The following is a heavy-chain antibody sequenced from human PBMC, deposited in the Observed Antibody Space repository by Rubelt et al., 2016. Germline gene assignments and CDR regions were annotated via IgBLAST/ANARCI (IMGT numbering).Heavy chain of an antibody. CDR1: GFTFSSYA. CDR2: FGGSGDNT. J-gene: IGHJ4*02. V-gene: IGHV3-23*01. Sequence: EVQLLDSGGGLVQPGGSLNLSCSASGFTFSSYAMSWVRQAPGQGLEWVSGFGGSGDNTYHADSVKGRFTISRDNAKNALHLQMNSLRAEDTALYYCARDFCSATTCFDSWGQGTLVTVSS. CDR3: ARDFCSATTCFDS. D-gene: IGHD3-3*01.